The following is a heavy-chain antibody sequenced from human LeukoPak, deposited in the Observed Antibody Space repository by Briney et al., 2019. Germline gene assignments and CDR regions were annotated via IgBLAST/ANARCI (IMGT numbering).Heavy chain of an antibody. CDR2: INPNNGGT. J-gene: IGHJ4*02. V-gene: IGHV1-2*02. CDR1: GYTFTGYY. CDR3: ARAGYFDWFDLDS. Sequence: ASVKVSCKASGYTFTGYYMHWVRQAPGQGLEWMGWINPNNGGTVYAQKFQGRVTMTRDTSISTAYMELSRLRSDDTAVYYCARAGYFDWFDLDSWGQGTLVTVSS. D-gene: IGHD3-9*01.